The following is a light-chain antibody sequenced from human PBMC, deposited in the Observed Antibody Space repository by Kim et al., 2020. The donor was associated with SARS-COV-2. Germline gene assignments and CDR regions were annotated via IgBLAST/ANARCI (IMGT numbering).Light chain of an antibody. CDR2: STN. Sequence: QTVVTQEPSFSVSPGGTVTLTCGLTSGSVSTSYYPTWYQQQTPSQAPRTLISSTNVRSSGVPDRFSGSILGNKAALTITGAQTDDEADYYCVLYMVSGISVFGGGTKVTVL. CDR1: SGSVSTSYY. CDR3: VLYMVSGISV. J-gene: IGLJ3*02. V-gene: IGLV8-61*01.